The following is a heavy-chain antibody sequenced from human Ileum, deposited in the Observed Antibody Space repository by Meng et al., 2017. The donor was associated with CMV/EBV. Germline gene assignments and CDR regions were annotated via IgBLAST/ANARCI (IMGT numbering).Heavy chain of an antibody. CDR2: ISSSGSTK. D-gene: IGHD1-1*01. CDR3: ARDTLEPTGVGFDF. J-gene: IGHJ4*02. V-gene: IGHV3-11*01. Sequence: GGSLRLSCAASGFTFSDYYMSWIRQAPGKGLEWVSYISSSGSTKYYADSVKGRFTISRDNAKKSLYLQMNSLRAGDTAVYYCARDTLEPTGVGFDFWGQGTLVTVSS. CDR1: GFTFSDYY.